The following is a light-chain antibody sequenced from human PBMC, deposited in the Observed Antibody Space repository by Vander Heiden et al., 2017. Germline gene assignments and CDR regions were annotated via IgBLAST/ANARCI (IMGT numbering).Light chain of an antibody. CDR3: QQYNSYPWT. CDR1: KSISSW. V-gene: IGKV1-5*01. Sequence: DIQMTQSPSTLSASVGDRVTITCRASKSISSWLAWYQQKPGKAPKLLIYDASSLESGVPSRFSGRGSGTEFTLTISSLQPDDIATYYCQQYNSYPWTFGQGTKVEIK. J-gene: IGKJ1*01. CDR2: DAS.